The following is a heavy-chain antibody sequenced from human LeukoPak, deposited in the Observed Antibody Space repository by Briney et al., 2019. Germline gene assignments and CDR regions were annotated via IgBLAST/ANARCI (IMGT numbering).Heavy chain of an antibody. V-gene: IGHV3-33*01. D-gene: IGHD1-26*01. CDR2: IWFDGSDE. Sequence: GGSLRLSCAASGFTFRDYAMHWVRQAPGKGLEWVAVIWFDGSDEYYADSVKGRFTISRDNSKNTLFLLMNSLRADDTAEYYCARGSGTFDGAFDPWGQGTLVTVS. CDR3: ARGSGTFDGAFDP. CDR1: GFTFRDYA. J-gene: IGHJ5*02.